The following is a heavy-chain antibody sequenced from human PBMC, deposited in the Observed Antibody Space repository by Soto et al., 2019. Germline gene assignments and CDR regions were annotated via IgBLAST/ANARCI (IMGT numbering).Heavy chain of an antibody. V-gene: IGHV4-39*01. Sequence: SETLSLTCSVSGGSISSSSHYWGWIRQPPGKGLEWIGSIYESGSTFYNPSLNSRVTISADTSKNQVSLKLSSVTAADTAVYYCARQWGYSGYDLSHHYYYYYGMDVWGQGTTVTVSS. CDR2: IYESGST. CDR3: ARQWGYSGYDLSHHYYYYYGMDV. D-gene: IGHD5-12*01. CDR1: GGSISSSSHY. J-gene: IGHJ6*02.